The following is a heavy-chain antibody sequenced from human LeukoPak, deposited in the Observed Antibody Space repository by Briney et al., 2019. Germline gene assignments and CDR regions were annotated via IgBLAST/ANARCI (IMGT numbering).Heavy chain of an antibody. CDR3: AKDMRRGYCTNGVCHLFDY. D-gene: IGHD2-8*01. V-gene: IGHV3-9*01. CDR1: GFTFSSYG. J-gene: IGHJ4*02. Sequence: PGGSLRLSCAASGFTFSSYGMNWVRQAPGKGLEWVSGISWNSGSIGYADSVKGRFTISRDNAKNSLYLQMNSLRAEDTALYYCAKDMRRGYCTNGVCHLFDYWGQGTLVTVSS. CDR2: ISWNSGSI.